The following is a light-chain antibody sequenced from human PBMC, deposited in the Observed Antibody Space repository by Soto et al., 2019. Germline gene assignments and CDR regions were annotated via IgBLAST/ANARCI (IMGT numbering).Light chain of an antibody. CDR2: DAS. J-gene: IGKJ4*01. CDR3: QKRSNVA. CDR1: QSVSSY. V-gene: IGKV3-11*01. Sequence: EIVLTQSPATLSLSPGERATFSCRASQSVSSYLAWYQQKPGQAHRLLIYDASNRATGIPARFSGSGSGTDFTLTISSLEPEDFAVYYCQKRSNVAFGGGTKVEIK.